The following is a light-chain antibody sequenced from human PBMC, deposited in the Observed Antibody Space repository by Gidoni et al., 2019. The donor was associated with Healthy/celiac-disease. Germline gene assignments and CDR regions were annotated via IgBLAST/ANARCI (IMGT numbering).Light chain of an antibody. CDR1: SSNIGSNY. J-gene: IGLJ1*01. Sequence: QSVLTQPPSASGTPGQRVTISCSVSSSNIGSNYVYWYQQLPGTAPKLLIYRNNQRPSGVPDRFSGSKSGTSASLAISGLRSEDEADYYCAAWDDSLSVVYVFGTGTKVTVL. CDR3: AAWDDSLSVVYV. V-gene: IGLV1-47*01. CDR2: RNN.